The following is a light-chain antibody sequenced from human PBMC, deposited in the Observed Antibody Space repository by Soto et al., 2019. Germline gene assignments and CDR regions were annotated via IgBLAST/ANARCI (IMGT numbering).Light chain of an antibody. CDR3: CSHGGSSALPYV. V-gene: IGLV2-23*02. Sequence: QSVLAQPASVAGSPEQSVSISCTGTSSDVGTYNLVSWYQQHPGKAPKLIIYEVAERPSGVSNRFSGSKFGNTASLTISGFLTEDEADYYCCSHGGSSALPYVFGNGTKVTVL. CDR2: EVA. J-gene: IGLJ1*01. CDR1: SSDVGTYNL.